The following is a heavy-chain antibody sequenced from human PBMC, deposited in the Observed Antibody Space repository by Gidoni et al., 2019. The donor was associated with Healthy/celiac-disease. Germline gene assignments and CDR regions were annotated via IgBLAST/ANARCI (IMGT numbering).Heavy chain of an antibody. J-gene: IGHJ6*03. CDR2: IRYDGSNK. D-gene: IGHD6-13*01. CDR1: GFTFSSYG. Sequence: QVQLVESGGGVVQPGGSLRLSCAASGFTFSSYGMHWVRQAPGKGLEWVAFIRYDGSNKYYADSVKGRFTISRDNSKNTLYLQMNSLRAEDTAVYYCAKELPPYSSSWYYYYYMDVWGKGTTVTVSS. CDR3: AKELPPYSSSWYYYYYMDV. V-gene: IGHV3-30*02.